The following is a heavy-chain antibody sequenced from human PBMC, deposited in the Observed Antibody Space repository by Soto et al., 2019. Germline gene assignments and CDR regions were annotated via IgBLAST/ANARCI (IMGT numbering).Heavy chain of an antibody. V-gene: IGHV4-34*01. CDR2: INHSGST. D-gene: IGHD5-18*01. CDR3: ARGGGGYSYGYVDY. CDR1: GGSFSGYY. J-gene: IGHJ4*02. Sequence: SETLSLTCAVYGGSFSGYYWSWIRQPPGKGLEWIGEINHSGSTNYNPSFKSRVTISVDTSKNQFSLKLSSVTAADTAVYYCARGGGGYSYGYVDYWGQGTLVTVSS.